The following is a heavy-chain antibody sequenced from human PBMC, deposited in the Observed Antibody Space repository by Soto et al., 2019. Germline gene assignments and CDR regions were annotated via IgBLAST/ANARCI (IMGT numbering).Heavy chain of an antibody. CDR2: ISYDGSNK. J-gene: IGHJ6*02. CDR1: GFTFSSYA. V-gene: IGHV3-30-3*01. Sequence: GGSLRLSCAASGFTFSSYAMHWVRQAPGKGLEWVAVISYDGSNKYYADSVKGRFTISRDNSKNTRYLQMNSLRAEDTAVYYCARGGGDYDYYYYGMDVWGQGTTVTVSS. CDR3: ARGGGDYDYYYYGMDV. D-gene: IGHD4-17*01.